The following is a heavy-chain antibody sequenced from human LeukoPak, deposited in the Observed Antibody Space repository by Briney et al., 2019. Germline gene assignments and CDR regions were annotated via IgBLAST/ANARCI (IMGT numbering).Heavy chain of an antibody. CDR2: ISGSGGST. J-gene: IGHJ4*02. CDR3: AKEGGIVVVPASGPDY. V-gene: IGHV3-23*01. D-gene: IGHD2-2*01. CDR1: GFTFSSYA. Sequence: GGSLRLSCAASGFTFSSYAMSWVRQAPGKGLEWVSAISGSGGSTYYADSVKGRFTISRDNSKNTLYLQVNSLRAEDTAVYYCAKEGGIVVVPASGPDYWGQGTLVTVSS.